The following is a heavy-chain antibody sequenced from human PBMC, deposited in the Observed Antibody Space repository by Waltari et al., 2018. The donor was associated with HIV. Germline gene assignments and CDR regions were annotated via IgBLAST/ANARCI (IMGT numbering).Heavy chain of an antibody. J-gene: IGHJ6*02. CDR2: ISGSGTTT. V-gene: IGHV3-23*01. CDR1: GIMFNRHA. Sequence: EVQLLESGGGLVQPGGSLRLSCAASGIMFNRHAMRWVRLAPGQGLGWVSGISGSGTTTQDADSVKGRFIISWDNSKNTLSLQMDSMRVEDTAIYYCAKVPGDDVNYFGMDVWGQGTTVIVSS. CDR3: AKVPGDDVNYFGMDV. D-gene: IGHD2-21*02.